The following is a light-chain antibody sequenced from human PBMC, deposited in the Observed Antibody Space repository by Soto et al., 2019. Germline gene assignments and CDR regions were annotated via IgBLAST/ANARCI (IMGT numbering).Light chain of an antibody. CDR2: DIN. CDR1: SSDVGNYIF. V-gene: IGLV2-14*01. CDR3: VSYTTSASYV. J-gene: IGLJ1*01. Sequence: QSALTQPASVSGSPGQSITISCTGTSSDVGNYIFVSWYRQHPGKAPKLMIYDINNRPSGVSNRFSGSKSGNTASLTISGLQAEDEAEYYCVSYTTSASYVVGTGTKVTV.